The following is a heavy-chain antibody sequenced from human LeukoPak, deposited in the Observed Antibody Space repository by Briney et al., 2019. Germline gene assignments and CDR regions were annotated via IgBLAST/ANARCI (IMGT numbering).Heavy chain of an antibody. CDR2: INGGNGYT. CDR1: GYSFGNFG. D-gene: IGHD2-8*01. Sequence: AASVKVSCKASGYSFGNFGVHWLRHAPGQRLEWMGWINGGNGYTKYSQKFQGRVTITRDTSTTTAYMELSSLTSEDTAVYYCARYINGAFDYWGQGTLVTVSS. J-gene: IGHJ4*02. CDR3: ARYINGAFDY. V-gene: IGHV1-3*01.